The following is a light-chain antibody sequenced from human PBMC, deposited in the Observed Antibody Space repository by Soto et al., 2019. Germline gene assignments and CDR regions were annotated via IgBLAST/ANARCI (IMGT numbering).Light chain of an antibody. Sequence: QSVLTQPTSVSGSPGQSITISCTGVSSDIGGYNHVSWYQQHPGKVPRLIIYDVDNRPLGVSNRFSGSQSGNMASLTISGLPAEDEADYYCCAYTARTTLSWVFGGGTQLTVL. CDR1: SSDIGGYNH. V-gene: IGLV2-14*03. J-gene: IGLJ7*01. CDR2: DVD. CDR3: CAYTARTTLSWV.